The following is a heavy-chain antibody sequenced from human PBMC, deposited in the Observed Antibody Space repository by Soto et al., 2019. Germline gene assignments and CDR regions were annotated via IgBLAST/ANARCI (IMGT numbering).Heavy chain of an antibody. CDR1: GFPFSRYG. V-gene: IGHV3-30*18. Sequence: PGGSLRLSCAASGFPFSRYGMHWVRQAPGKGLEWVAVISYDGTNKYNADSVKGRFTISRDNSKNTLYLQMNSLRAEDTAVYYCAKDHGCTNGVCYPYFFDLWGQGTLVTFTS. D-gene: IGHD2-8*01. CDR2: ISYDGTNK. CDR3: AKDHGCTNGVCYPYFFDL. J-gene: IGHJ4*02.